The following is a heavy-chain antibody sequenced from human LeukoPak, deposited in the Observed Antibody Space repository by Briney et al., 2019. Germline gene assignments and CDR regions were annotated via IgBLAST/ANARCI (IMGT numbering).Heavy chain of an antibody. J-gene: IGHJ4*02. Sequence: PSETLSLTCTVSGGSISSSSYYWGWIRQPPGKGLEWIGSIYYSGSTYYNPSLKSRVTISVDTSKNQFSLKLCSVTAADTAVYYCATPRPSYYFDYWGQGTLVTVSS. D-gene: IGHD6-6*01. V-gene: IGHV4-39*01. CDR3: ATPRPSYYFDY. CDR2: IYYSGST. CDR1: GGSISSSSYY.